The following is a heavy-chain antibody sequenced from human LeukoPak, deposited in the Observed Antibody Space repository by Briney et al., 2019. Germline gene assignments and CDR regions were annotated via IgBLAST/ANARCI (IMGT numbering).Heavy chain of an antibody. CDR3: ALWDSGYAFDY. Sequence: GGSLRLSCAASGFTFSSYEMNWVRQAPGKGLEWVSYISSSGSTIYYADSVKGRFTISRDNAKNSLYLQMKSLRAEDTAVYYCALWDSGYAFDYWGQGTLVTVSS. D-gene: IGHD5-12*01. CDR1: GFTFSSYE. V-gene: IGHV3-48*03. J-gene: IGHJ4*02. CDR2: ISSSGSTI.